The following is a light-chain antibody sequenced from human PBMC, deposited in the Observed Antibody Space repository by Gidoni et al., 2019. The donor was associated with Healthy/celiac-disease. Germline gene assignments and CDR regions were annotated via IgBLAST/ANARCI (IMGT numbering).Light chain of an antibody. Sequence: DIVMTPFPLSPPVTPREQAAIPCRSSHSLLHSNEYIYLDWYLQKPGQSPQLLIYVGSNRASGVPDRFSGSGSGTDFTLKISKVEAEDVAVYYCMQALQTPRTFGPGTKVDIK. CDR3: MQALQTPRT. V-gene: IGKV2-28*01. CDR1: HSLLHSNEYIY. CDR2: VGS. J-gene: IGKJ3*01.